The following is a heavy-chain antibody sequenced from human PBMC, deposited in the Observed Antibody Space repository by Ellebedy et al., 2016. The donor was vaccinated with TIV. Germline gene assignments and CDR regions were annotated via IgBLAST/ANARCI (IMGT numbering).Heavy chain of an antibody. V-gene: IGHV3-7*01. J-gene: IGHJ4*02. CDR3: ASGGCTSTSCYNGKDFDY. CDR2: IKQDGSQK. D-gene: IGHD2-2*02. CDR1: GLSFSTYD. Sequence: GESLKISXVASGLSFSTYDMSWVRQAPGKGLEWVANIKQDGSQKYYVDSLKGRFTISRDNAKNSLYLQMNSLRVEDTAVYYCASGGCTSTSCYNGKDFDYWGQGTLVTVSS.